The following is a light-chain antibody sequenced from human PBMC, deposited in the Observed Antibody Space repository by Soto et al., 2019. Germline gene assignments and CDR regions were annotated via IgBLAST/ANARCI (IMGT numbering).Light chain of an antibody. Sequence: EIQMTQSPSTLSASVGDRVTITCRASQSISSWLAWYQQKPGKAPKLLIYGASSLESGVPSRFSGSGSVTEFTLTIDSLQPDDFATYYCQQYSSSSPTFGQGTKLEI. CDR1: QSISSW. CDR3: QQYSSSSPT. CDR2: GAS. V-gene: IGKV1-5*01. J-gene: IGKJ2*01.